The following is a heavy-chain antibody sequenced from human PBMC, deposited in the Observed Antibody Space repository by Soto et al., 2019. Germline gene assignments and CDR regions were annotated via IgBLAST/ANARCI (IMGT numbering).Heavy chain of an antibody. V-gene: IGHV1-69*02. CDR2: IIPILGIA. Sequence: QVQLVQSGAEVKKPGSSVKVSCKASGGTFSSYTISWVRQAPGQGLEWMGRIIPILGIANYAQKFQGRVTITADKSTSTADMELSSLRSEDTAVYYLAMRGIVVVPAADDAFDIWGQGTMVTVSS. J-gene: IGHJ3*02. CDR3: AMRGIVVVPAADDAFDI. CDR1: GGTFSSYT. D-gene: IGHD2-2*01.